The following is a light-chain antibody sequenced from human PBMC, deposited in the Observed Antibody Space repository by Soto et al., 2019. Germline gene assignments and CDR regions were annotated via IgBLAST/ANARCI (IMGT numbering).Light chain of an antibody. CDR2: DAS. CDR3: QQCSYPLT. CDR1: QSLGRY. V-gene: IGKV3-11*01. Sequence: DIVLTQSPDTLSLSPGESATLSSRASQSLGRYLALYQQKPGQAPRLLICDASHRAAGIQVRFSGSGSESDFTLTISRLEPEDFAVYCCQQCSYPLTFGQGTRLEIK. J-gene: IGKJ5*01.